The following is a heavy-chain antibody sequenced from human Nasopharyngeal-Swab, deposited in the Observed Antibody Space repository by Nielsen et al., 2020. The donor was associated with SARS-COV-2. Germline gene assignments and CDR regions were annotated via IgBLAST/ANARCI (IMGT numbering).Heavy chain of an antibody. CDR1: GFIFSSYG. Sequence: GGSLRLSCAASGFIFSSYGMHWVRQAPGKGLEWVAVISYDGSNKYYADSLKGRFTISKDNSKNTLYLQMNSLRAEDTAVYYCAKVPGSSWVDAFDIWGQGTKVTVS. D-gene: IGHD6-13*01. J-gene: IGHJ3*02. V-gene: IGHV3-30*18. CDR3: AKVPGSSWVDAFDI. CDR2: ISYDGSNK.